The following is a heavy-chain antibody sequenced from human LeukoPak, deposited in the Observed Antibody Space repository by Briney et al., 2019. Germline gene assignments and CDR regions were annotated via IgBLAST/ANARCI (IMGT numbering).Heavy chain of an antibody. CDR1: GYTFIGYY. CDR3: ARDRPHNWFDP. J-gene: IGHJ5*02. V-gene: IGHV1-2*02. CDR2: INPNNGDT. Sequence: GESLKISCKGSGYTFIGYYIHWVRQAPGQGLEWMGLINPNNGDTVYAQKFQARVTVTRDTSISTVYMELTRLTSDDTAVYYCARDRPHNWFDPWGQGTLVTVSS.